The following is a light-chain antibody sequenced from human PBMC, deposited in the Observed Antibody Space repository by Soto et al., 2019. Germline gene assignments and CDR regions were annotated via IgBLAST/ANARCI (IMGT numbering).Light chain of an antibody. J-gene: IGKJ1*01. CDR3: QQYNNWPPT. Sequence: EIVMTQSPATLSVSPGERATLSCRASQSVSSNLAWYQQKPGQAPRLLIYGASTRATGIPARFSGSGSGTEFPLTISSLQSEDFAVHYCQQYNNWPPTFGQGTKVEIK. CDR1: QSVSSN. V-gene: IGKV3-15*01. CDR2: GAS.